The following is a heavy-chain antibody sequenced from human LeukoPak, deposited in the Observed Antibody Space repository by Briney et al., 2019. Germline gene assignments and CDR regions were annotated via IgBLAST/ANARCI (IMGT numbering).Heavy chain of an antibody. Sequence: SETLSLTCTISGGSISNYHWSWIRQPVGMGLEWIGRIYFSGSTNYNPSLKSRITMSVDTSKNQFSLKLSSVTAADTAVYYCAREGGSGSYYNWFDPWGQGTLVTVSS. V-gene: IGHV4-4*07. CDR2: IYFSGST. D-gene: IGHD3-10*01. CDR3: AREGGSGSYYNWFDP. J-gene: IGHJ5*02. CDR1: GGSISNYH.